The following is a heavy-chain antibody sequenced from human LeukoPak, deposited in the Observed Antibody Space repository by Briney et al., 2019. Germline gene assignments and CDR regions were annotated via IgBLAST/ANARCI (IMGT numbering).Heavy chain of an antibody. V-gene: IGHV3-7*01. CDR3: ARGVIIRGRLDP. J-gene: IGHJ5*02. Sequence: GGSLGLSCAAAGFTFSSYWMSWVRQAPGKWLEWVANIKEDGSEKYYVESVKGRFTISRDNAKNSLYLQMSSLRAEDTAVYYCARGVIIRGRLDPWGQGTLVTVSS. CDR1: GFTFSSYW. CDR2: IKEDGSEK. D-gene: IGHD3-16*02.